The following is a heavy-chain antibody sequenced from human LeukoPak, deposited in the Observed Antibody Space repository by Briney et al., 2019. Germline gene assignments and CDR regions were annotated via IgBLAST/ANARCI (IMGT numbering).Heavy chain of an antibody. CDR2: IIPIFGIA. CDR3: ARDSLRPLRGYGMDV. Sequence: SVKVSCKASRGTFSSYAISWVRQAPGQGLEWMGRIIPIFGIANYAQKFQGRVTVTADKSTSTAYMELSSLRSEDTAVYYCARDSLRPLRGYGMDVWGQGTTVTVSS. V-gene: IGHV1-69*04. D-gene: IGHD4-17*01. J-gene: IGHJ6*02. CDR1: RGTFSSYA.